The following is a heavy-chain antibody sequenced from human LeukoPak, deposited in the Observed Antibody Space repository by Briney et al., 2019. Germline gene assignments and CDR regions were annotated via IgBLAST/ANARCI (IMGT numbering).Heavy chain of an antibody. Sequence: PSETLSLTCAVYGGSFSGYYWSWIRQPPGKGLEWIGEINHSGSTNYNPSLKSRVTISVDTSKNQFSLKLSSVTAADMAVYSCARERPRITMVRGVNLWYFDLWGRGTLVTVSS. J-gene: IGHJ2*01. V-gene: IGHV4-34*01. CDR1: GGSFSGYY. CDR3: ARERPRITMVRGVNLWYFDL. D-gene: IGHD3-10*01. CDR2: INHSGST.